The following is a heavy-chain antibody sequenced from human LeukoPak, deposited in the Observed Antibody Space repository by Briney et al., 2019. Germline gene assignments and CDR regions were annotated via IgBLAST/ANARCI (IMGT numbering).Heavy chain of an antibody. V-gene: IGHV3-53*01. D-gene: IGHD3-10*01. CDR2: IYSGGST. CDR3: AKGRITMVRGPMDV. Sequence: GGSLRLSCVASGFTVSSNYMSWVRQAPGKGLEWVSVIYSGGSTYYADSVKGRFTISRDNSKNTLYLQMNSLRAEDTAVYYCAKGRITMVRGPMDVWGQGTTVTVSS. J-gene: IGHJ6*02. CDR1: GFTVSSNY.